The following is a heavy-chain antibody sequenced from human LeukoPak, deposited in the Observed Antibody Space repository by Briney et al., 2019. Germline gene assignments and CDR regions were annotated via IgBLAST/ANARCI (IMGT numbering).Heavy chain of an antibody. CDR1: GGSISSSSYY. D-gene: IGHD3-22*01. J-gene: IGHJ4*02. CDR2: IYYSGST. Sequence: KTSETLSLTCTVSGGSISSSSYYWGWIRQPPGKGLEWIGSIYYSGSTYYNPSLKSRVTISVDTSKHQFSLKLSSVTAADTAVYYCARHERGGRVVVVINPYYFDYWGQGTLVTVSS. V-gene: IGHV4-39*01. CDR3: ARHERGGRVVVVINPYYFDY.